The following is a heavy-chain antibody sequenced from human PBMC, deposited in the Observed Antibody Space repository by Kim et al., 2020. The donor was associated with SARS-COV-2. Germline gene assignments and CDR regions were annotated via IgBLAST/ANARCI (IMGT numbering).Heavy chain of an antibody. Sequence: GGSLRLSCAASGFTFSSYGMHWVRQAPGKGLEWVAVIWYDGSNKYYADSVKGRFTISRDNSKNTLYLQMNSLRAEDTAVYYCARDANNWNDVDRYFDLWGRGTLVTVSS. CDR3: ARDANNWNDVDRYFDL. J-gene: IGHJ2*01. CDR2: IWYDGSNK. CDR1: GFTFSSYG. D-gene: IGHD1-20*01. V-gene: IGHV3-33*01.